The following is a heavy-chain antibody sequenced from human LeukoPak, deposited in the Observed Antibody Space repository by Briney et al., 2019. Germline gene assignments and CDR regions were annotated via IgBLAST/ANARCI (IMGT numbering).Heavy chain of an antibody. CDR3: ARAYSSSWYRLDY. V-gene: IGHV3-NL1*01. CDR1: GFTFSSSG. Sequence: GGSLRLSCAASGFTFSSSGMHWVRQAPGKGLEWVSVIYSGGSTYYADSVKGRFTISRDNSKNTLYLQMNSLRAEDTAVYYCARAYSSSWYRLDYWGQGTLVTVSS. CDR2: IYSGGST. D-gene: IGHD6-13*01. J-gene: IGHJ4*02.